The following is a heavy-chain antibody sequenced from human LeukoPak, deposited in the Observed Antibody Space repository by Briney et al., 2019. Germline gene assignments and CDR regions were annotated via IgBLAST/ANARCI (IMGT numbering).Heavy chain of an antibody. Sequence: SETLSLTCTVSGGSVSSNSYYWSWVRQPPGKGLEWIGFIDYTGSANYNPSLKSRVTISLDTSKNQFSVKVMSVTAADTAVYYCARIPVAKTFDYWGQGTLVTVSS. J-gene: IGHJ4*02. D-gene: IGHD6-19*01. CDR1: GGSVSSNSYY. CDR2: IDYTGSA. V-gene: IGHV4-61*01. CDR3: ARIPVAKTFDY.